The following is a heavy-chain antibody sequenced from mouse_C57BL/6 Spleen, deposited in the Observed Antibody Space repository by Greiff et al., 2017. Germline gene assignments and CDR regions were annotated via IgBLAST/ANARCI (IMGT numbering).Heavy chain of an antibody. V-gene: IGHV1-64*01. CDR1: GYTFTSYW. J-gene: IGHJ2*01. CDR3: ARTPHYYGSIDY. CDR2: IHPNSGST. D-gene: IGHD1-1*01. Sequence: QVQLQQSGAELVKPGASVKLSCKASGYTFTSYWMNWVKQRPGQGLEWIGMIHPNSGSTNYNEKFKSKATLTVDKSSSTAYMQLSSLTSEDSAVYYCARTPHYYGSIDYWGQGTTLTVSS.